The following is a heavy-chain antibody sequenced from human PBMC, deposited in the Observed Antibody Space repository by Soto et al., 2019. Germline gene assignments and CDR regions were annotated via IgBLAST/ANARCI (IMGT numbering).Heavy chain of an antibody. D-gene: IGHD1-26*01. Sequence: GALRLSCAASGFTISTYHLNWVRQAPGKGLEWVSYISTDLRALYYAYSVRGRFTISRDNAKNSLYLQMTSLRDEDTGVYYCTRDGRRGYDMDVWGQGTTVTVSS. CDR1: GFTISTYH. CDR2: ISTDLRAL. J-gene: IGHJ6*02. V-gene: IGHV3-48*02. CDR3: TRDGRRGYDMDV.